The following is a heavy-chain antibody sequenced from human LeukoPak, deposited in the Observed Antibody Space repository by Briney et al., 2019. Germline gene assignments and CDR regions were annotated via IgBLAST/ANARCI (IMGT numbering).Heavy chain of an antibody. V-gene: IGHV3-11*01. Sequence: GGSLRLSCAASGFTFSDYYMSWIRQAPGKGLEWVSYISSSGRTIYYADSVKGRFTISRDNAKNSLYLQINSLRAEDTAVYYCARVSGGAFYYYMDVWGKGTTVTVSS. D-gene: IGHD1-26*01. CDR2: ISSSGRTI. J-gene: IGHJ6*03. CDR3: ARVSGGAFYYYMDV. CDR1: GFTFSDYY.